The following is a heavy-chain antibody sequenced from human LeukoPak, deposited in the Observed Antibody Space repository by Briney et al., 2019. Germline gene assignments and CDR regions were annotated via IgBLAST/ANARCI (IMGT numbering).Heavy chain of an antibody. V-gene: IGHV4-30-2*06. Sequence: PSQTLSLTCAVSGGSISSGGYSWSWIRQSPGKGLEWIGYIYHSGSTYYNPSLKSRVTISVDRSKNQFSLKLSSVTAADTAVYYCARVVGENYYGSGSYYLDYWGQGTLVTVSS. CDR1: GGSISSGGYS. D-gene: IGHD3-10*01. CDR3: ARVVGENYYGSGSYYLDY. J-gene: IGHJ4*02. CDR2: IYHSGST.